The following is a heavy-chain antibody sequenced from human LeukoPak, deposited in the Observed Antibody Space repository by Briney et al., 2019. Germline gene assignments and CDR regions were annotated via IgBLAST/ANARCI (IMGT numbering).Heavy chain of an antibody. D-gene: IGHD3-10*01. J-gene: IGHJ4*02. Sequence: GGSLRLSCAASGFTFSSYAMSWVRQAPGKGLEWVSAISGSGGSTYYADSAKGRFTISRDNSKNTLYLQMNSLRDEDTAVYYCAKEWGDYGSGGFDYWGQGTLVTVSS. CDR1: GFTFSSYA. CDR2: ISGSGGST. CDR3: AKEWGDYGSGGFDY. V-gene: IGHV3-23*01.